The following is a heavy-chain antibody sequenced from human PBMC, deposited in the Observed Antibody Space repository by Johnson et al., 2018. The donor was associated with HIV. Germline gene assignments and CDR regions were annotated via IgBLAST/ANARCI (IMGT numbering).Heavy chain of an antibody. D-gene: IGHD1-26*01. CDR2: ISYDGSNK. CDR1: GFTLSSYG. Sequence: QVQLVESGGGVVQPGRSLRLSCAASGFTLSSYGMHWVRQAPGKGLEWVAVISYDGSNKYYADSVKGRFTISRDNSKNTLYLQMNSLRAEDTAVYYCARSPGIVGAKGDAFDIWGQGTMVTVSS. J-gene: IGHJ3*02. V-gene: IGHV3-30*03. CDR3: ARSPGIVGAKGDAFDI.